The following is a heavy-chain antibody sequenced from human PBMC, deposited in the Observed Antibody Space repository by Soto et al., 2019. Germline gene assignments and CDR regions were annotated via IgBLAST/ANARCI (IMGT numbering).Heavy chain of an antibody. CDR1: GYTFTSYD. V-gene: IGHV1-8*01. Sequence: GASVKVSCKASGYTFTSYDINWVRQATGQGLERMGWMNPNSGNTGYAQKFQGRVTMTRNTSISTAYMELSSLRSEDTAVYYCARGERLQLWLLGYYYGMDVWGQGTTVTVSS. J-gene: IGHJ6*02. CDR2: MNPNSGNT. CDR3: ARGERLQLWLLGYYYGMDV. D-gene: IGHD5-18*01.